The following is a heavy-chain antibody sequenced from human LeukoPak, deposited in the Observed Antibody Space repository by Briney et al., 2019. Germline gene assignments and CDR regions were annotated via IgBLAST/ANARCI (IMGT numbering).Heavy chain of an antibody. V-gene: IGHV3-48*01. CDR3: ARGNNGWYYFDY. Sequence: GGSLRLSCAASGFIFSSYSMNWVRQAPGKGLEWVSYISSSSTTIYYADSVKGRFSISRDSAKNSLYLQMNSLRAEDMAVYYCARGNNGWYYFDYWGQGTLSPSPQ. J-gene: IGHJ4*02. CDR2: ISSSSTTI. D-gene: IGHD6-19*01. CDR1: GFIFSSYS.